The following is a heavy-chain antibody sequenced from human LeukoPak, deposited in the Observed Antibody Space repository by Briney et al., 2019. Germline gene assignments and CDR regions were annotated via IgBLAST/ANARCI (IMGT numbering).Heavy chain of an antibody. D-gene: IGHD3-3*01. J-gene: IGHJ5*01. CDR1: GFTFSNYW. V-gene: IGHV3-74*01. Sequence: PGGSLRLSCAASGFTFSNYWIQWVRQVPGKGLVWVSRISPDGNYGNYADSVKGRFTISRDNAKNTVYLQMNSLRSEDTALFYCVRDWDHYDFDSWGQGTLVTVSS. CDR2: ISPDGNYG. CDR3: VRDWDHYDFDS.